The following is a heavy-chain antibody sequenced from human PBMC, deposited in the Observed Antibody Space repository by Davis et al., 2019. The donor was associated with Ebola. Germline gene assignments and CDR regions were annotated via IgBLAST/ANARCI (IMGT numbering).Heavy chain of an antibody. CDR3: AKLELGGY. J-gene: IGHJ4*02. V-gene: IGHV3-7*01. CDR2: INQDGSEK. Sequence: GESLKISCAASGFTLSSYWMSWVRQAPGKGLQWVANINQDGSEKNYVDSVKGRFTISRDNSKNTLYLQMNSLRAKDTAVYYCAKLELGGYWGQGTLVTVSS. D-gene: IGHD1-7*01. CDR1: GFTLSSYW.